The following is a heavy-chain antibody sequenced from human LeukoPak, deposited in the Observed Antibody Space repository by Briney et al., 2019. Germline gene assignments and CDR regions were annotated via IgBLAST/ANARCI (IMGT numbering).Heavy chain of an antibody. CDR2: ILPIFGKA. CDR3: ARGGVYGDYETRFDY. D-gene: IGHD4-17*01. J-gene: IGHJ4*02. V-gene: IGHV1-69*15. CDR1: GRTFSSYA. Sequence: SVKISRKATGRTFSSYAISWTRQAPGQWLESMARILPIFGKANYAQKFQGRVTITADESASTAYMELSSLRSEDTAVYYCARGGVYGDYETRFDYWGQGTLVTVSS.